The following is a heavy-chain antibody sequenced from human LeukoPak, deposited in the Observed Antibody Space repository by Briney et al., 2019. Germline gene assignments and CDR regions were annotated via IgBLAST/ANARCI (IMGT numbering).Heavy chain of an antibody. Sequence: PSETLSLTCAVYGGSFSGYYWSWIRQPPGKGLEWIGEINHSGSTNYNPSLKSRVTISVDTSKNQFSLKLSSVTAADTAVYYCVRVWYYDFWSGSMRPYYYYMDVWGKGTTVTVSS. CDR1: GGSFSGYY. D-gene: IGHD3-3*01. V-gene: IGHV4-34*01. CDR2: INHSGST. J-gene: IGHJ6*03. CDR3: VRVWYYDFWSGSMRPYYYYMDV.